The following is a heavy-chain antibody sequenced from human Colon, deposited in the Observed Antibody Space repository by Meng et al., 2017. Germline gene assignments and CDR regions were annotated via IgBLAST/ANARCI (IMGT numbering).Heavy chain of an antibody. CDR2: IIGDGSAR. V-gene: IGHV3-74*01. D-gene: IGHD2-21*01. J-gene: IGHJ6*01. CDR3: ASGGGDSSVSYY. CDR1: GFTFSDFW. Sequence: EVRLVGSGGGLVQRGGSLRLSCEASGFTFSDFWMHWVRQAPGKGLEWVSRIIGDGSARDYADSVKGRFIISRDNSKDTLFLQMNTLRAEDTAVYYCASGGGDSSVSYY.